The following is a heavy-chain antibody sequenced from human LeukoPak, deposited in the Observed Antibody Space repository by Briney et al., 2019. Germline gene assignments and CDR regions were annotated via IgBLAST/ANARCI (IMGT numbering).Heavy chain of an antibody. CDR3: ARGGGLDI. Sequence: GSLRLSCAASGFTFSSYWMNWARQAPGKGLEWVASINHNGNVNYYVDSVKGRFTISRDNAKNSLYLQMSNLRAEDTAVYFCARGGGLDIWGQGATVTVSS. CDR2: INHNGNVN. V-gene: IGHV3-7*03. CDR1: GFTFSSYW. D-gene: IGHD3-16*01. J-gene: IGHJ6*02.